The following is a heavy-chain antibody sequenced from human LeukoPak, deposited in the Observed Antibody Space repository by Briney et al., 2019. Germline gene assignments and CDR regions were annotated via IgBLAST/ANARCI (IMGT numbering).Heavy chain of an antibody. CDR3: ARGGSYYDILTGYHHYYYYYMDV. CDR2: IKQDGSEK. CDR1: GFTFSSYW. J-gene: IGHJ6*03. V-gene: IGHV3-7*01. Sequence: GGSLRLSCAASGFTFSSYWMSWVRQAPGKGLEWVANIKQDGSEKYYVDSVKGRFTISRDNAKNSLYLQMNSLRAEDTAVYYCARGGSYYDILTGYHHYYYYYMDVWGKGTTVTVSS. D-gene: IGHD3-9*01.